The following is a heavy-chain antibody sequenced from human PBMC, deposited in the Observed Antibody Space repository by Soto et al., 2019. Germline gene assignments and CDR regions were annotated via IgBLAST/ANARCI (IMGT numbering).Heavy chain of an antibody. D-gene: IGHD1-26*01. J-gene: IGHJ4*02. Sequence: GGSLRLSCAASGFTVTSNYMSWVRQAPGKWLEWVSIIYSGGTTYYADSVKGRFTITRDNSKNTLYLQMNSLRAEDTALYYCAGGGTYELFDYWGQGTLVTVSS. CDR3: AGGGTYELFDY. CDR1: GFTVTSNY. V-gene: IGHV3-53*01. CDR2: IYSGGTT.